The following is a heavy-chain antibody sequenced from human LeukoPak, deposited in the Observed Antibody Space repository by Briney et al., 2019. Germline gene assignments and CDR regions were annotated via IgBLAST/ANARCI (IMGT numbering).Heavy chain of an antibody. CDR3: AKIGPYSSSWYGSRGTYYFDY. V-gene: IGHV3-23*01. J-gene: IGHJ4*02. CDR1: GFTFSSYA. Sequence: GGSLSLSCAASGFTFSSYAMSWVRQAPGKGLEWVSAISGSGGSTYYADSVKGRFTISRDNSKNTLYLQMNSLRAEDTAVYYCAKIGPYSSSWYGSRGTYYFDYWGQGTLVTVSS. CDR2: ISGSGGST. D-gene: IGHD6-13*01.